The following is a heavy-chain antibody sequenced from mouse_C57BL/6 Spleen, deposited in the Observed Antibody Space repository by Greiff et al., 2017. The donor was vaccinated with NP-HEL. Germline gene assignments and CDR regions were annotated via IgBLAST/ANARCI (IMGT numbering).Heavy chain of an antibody. CDR2: IDPSDSYT. CDR1: GYTFTSYW. V-gene: IGHV1-69*01. J-gene: IGHJ2*01. CDR3: ARRYYYGSSYVDYFDY. Sequence: QVQLQQPGAELVMPGASVKLSCKASGYTFTSYWMHWVKQRPGQGLEWIGEIDPSDSYTNYNQKFKGKSTLTVDKSSSTAYMQLSSLTSEDSAVYYCARRYYYGSSYVDYFDYWGQGTTLTVSS. D-gene: IGHD1-1*01.